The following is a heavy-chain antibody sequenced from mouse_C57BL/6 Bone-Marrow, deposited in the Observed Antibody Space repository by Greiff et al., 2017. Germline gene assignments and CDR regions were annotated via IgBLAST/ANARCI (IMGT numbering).Heavy chain of an antibody. Sequence: DVKLVESEGGLVQPGSSMKLSCTASGFTFSDYYMAWVRQVPEKGLEWVANINYDGSSTYYLDSLKSRFIISRDNAKNILYLQMSSLKSEDTATYYCARGDGNYLYFDYWGQGTTLTVSS. D-gene: IGHD2-1*01. CDR1: GFTFSDYY. CDR2: INYDGSST. V-gene: IGHV5-16*01. CDR3: ARGDGNYLYFDY. J-gene: IGHJ2*01.